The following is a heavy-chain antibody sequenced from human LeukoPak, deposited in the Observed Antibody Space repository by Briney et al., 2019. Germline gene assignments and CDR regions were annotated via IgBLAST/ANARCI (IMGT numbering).Heavy chain of an antibody. Sequence: GGSVRLFCAACGFTFSGSDILGVRQASGGGLEWVGCVRTKGNGYATQYAAPVKGRFTISRDDSKNTAYLQMNSLKAEDTAVYFCSSYDNSGYYYRNYWGQGTLVTVSS. CDR3: SSYDNSGYYYRNY. D-gene: IGHD3-22*01. V-gene: IGHV3-73*01. J-gene: IGHJ4*02. CDR1: GFTFSGSD. CDR2: VRTKGNGYAT.